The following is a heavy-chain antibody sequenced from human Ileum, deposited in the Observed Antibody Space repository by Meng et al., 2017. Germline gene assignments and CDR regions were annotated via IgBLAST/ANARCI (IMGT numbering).Heavy chain of an antibody. D-gene: IGHD3-22*01. J-gene: IGHJ4*02. CDR1: GFIFNSYE. V-gene: IGHV3-48*03. CDR3: ARPRSSSYYGLDY. CDR2: ISNSGNNK. Sequence: GGSLTLSCTVSGFIFNSYEMNWVRQAPGKGLEWVSYISNSGNNKIYADSVKGRFTISRDNARNSLYLQMHSLSAEDTAVYYCARPRSSSYYGLDYWGQGTLVTVSS.